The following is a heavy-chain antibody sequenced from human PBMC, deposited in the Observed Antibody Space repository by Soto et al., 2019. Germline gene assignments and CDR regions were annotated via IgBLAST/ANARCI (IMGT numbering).Heavy chain of an antibody. V-gene: IGHV3-74*03. J-gene: IGHJ6*02. Sequence: LRLSCAASGFTFSAYWMHWVRQAPGKGLVWVSRTNTDGTATTYADSVEGRFTISRDNAKNMLYLQMNSLRAEDTAVYYCTRGHYYGMDVWGQGTTVTVSS. CDR2: TNTDGTAT. CDR1: GFTFSAYW. CDR3: TRGHYYGMDV.